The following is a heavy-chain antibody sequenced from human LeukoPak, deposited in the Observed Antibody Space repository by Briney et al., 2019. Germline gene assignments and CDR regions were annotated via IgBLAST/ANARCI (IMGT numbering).Heavy chain of an antibody. J-gene: IGHJ4*02. D-gene: IGHD6-19*01. CDR3: AIYPSGSGWYGVFDY. CDR1: GGTFSSYA. V-gene: IGHV1-69*13. CDR2: IIPIFGTA. Sequence: ASVKVSCKASGGTFSSYAISWVRQAPGQGLEWMGGIIPIFGTANYAQKFQGRVTITADESTSTAYMELSSLRSEDTAVYYCAIYPSGSGWYGVFDYWGQGTLVTVSS.